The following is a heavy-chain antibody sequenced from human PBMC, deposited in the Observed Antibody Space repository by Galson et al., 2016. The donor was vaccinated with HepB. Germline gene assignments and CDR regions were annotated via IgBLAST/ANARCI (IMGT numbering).Heavy chain of an antibody. CDR1: GFTFMHYA. D-gene: IGHD5-18*01. Sequence: SLRLSCAASGFTFMHYAMSWVRQAPGKGLEWVAMIKQDGSEIHYVDSVKGRFTISTDSAKNSLFLQMNSLTVEDTALYYCASLDTDMVRTPGYWGQGTLVTVSS. CDR3: ASLDTDMVRTPGY. J-gene: IGHJ4*02. V-gene: IGHV3-7*01. CDR2: IKQDGSEI.